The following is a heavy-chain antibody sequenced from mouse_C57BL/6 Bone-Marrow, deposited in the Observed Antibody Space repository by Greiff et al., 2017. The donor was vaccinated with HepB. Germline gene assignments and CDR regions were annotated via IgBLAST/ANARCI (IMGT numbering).Heavy chain of an antibody. CDR1: GFTFSDYY. V-gene: IGHV5-12*01. J-gene: IGHJ3*01. CDR2: ISNGGGST. CDR3: ARGFPYYYGSSLFAY. Sequence: EVQVVESGGGLVQPGGSLKLSCAASGFTFSDYYMYWVRQTPEKRLEWVAYISNGGGSTYYPDTVKGRFTISRDNAKNTLYLQMSRLKSEDTAMYYCARGFPYYYGSSLFAYRGQGTLVTVSS. D-gene: IGHD1-1*01.